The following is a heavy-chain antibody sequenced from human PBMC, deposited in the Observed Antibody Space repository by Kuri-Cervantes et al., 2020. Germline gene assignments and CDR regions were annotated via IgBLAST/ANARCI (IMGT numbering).Heavy chain of an antibody. J-gene: IGHJ4*02. CDR1: GGSISSGDYY. CDR2: IYYSGST. V-gene: IGHV4-39*01. Sequence: SETLSLTCTVSGGSISSGDYYWSWIRQPPGKGLEWIGSIYYSGSTYYNPSLKSRVTISVDTSKNQFSLKLSSVTAADTAVYYCARYSSGWYDYWGQGTLVTVSS. D-gene: IGHD6-19*01. CDR3: ARYSSGWYDY.